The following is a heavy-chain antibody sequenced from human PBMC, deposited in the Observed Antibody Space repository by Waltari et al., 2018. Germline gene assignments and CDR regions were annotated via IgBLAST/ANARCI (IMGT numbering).Heavy chain of an antibody. Sequence: QVQLQESGPGLVKPSQTLSLTCTVSGGSISSGRYYWSWIRQPAGKGLEWIGRIYTSGSTNYNPSLKSRVTISVDTSKNQFSLKLSSVTAADTAVYYCVISSSWYLAFDIWGQGTMVTVSS. CDR3: VISSSWYLAFDI. CDR2: IYTSGST. CDR1: GGSISSGRYY. J-gene: IGHJ3*02. V-gene: IGHV4-61*02. D-gene: IGHD6-13*01.